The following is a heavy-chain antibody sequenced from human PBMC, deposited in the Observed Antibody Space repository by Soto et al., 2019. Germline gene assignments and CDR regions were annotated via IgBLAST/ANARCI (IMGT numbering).Heavy chain of an antibody. V-gene: IGHV3-23*01. CDR3: AKDSWSWYYDSSGYYRDAFDI. Sequence: VRQAEGQGLELVSAISGSGGSTYYADSVKGRFTISRDNSKNTLYLQMNSLRAEDTAVYYCAKDSWSWYYDSSGYYRDAFDIWGQGTMVTV. J-gene: IGHJ3*02. D-gene: IGHD3-22*01. CDR2: ISGSGGST.